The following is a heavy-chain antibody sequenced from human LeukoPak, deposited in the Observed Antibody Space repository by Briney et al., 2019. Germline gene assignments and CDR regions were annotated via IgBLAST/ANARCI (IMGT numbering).Heavy chain of an antibody. Sequence: PSETLSLTCTVSGGSISSYYWSWIRQPPGKGLEWIGYIYYSGSTNYNPSLKSRVTISVDTSKNQFSLKLSSVTAADTAVYYCATVDYYYGMDVWGQGTTVTVFS. CDR3: ATVDYYYGMDV. V-gene: IGHV4-59*08. J-gene: IGHJ6*02. CDR2: IYYSGST. D-gene: IGHD4-23*01. CDR1: GGSISSYY.